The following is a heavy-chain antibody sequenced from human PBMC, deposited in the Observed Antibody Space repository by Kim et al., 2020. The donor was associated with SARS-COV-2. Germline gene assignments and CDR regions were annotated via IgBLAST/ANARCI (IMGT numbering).Heavy chain of an antibody. V-gene: IGHV3-30-3*01. CDR3: AREGSGVVGGGYGMDV. CDR1: GFTFSSYA. CDR2: ISYDGSNK. J-gene: IGHJ6*02. Sequence: GGSLRLSCAASGFTFSSYAMHWVRQAPGKGLEWVAVISYDGSNKYYADSVKGRFTISRDNSKNTLYLQMNSLRAEDTAVYYCAREGSGVVGGGYGMDVWGQGTTVTVSS. D-gene: IGHD3-3*01.